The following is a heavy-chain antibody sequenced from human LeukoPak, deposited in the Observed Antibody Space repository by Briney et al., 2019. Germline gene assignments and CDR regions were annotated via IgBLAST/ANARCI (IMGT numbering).Heavy chain of an antibody. D-gene: IGHD4-23*01. V-gene: IGHV4-34*01. CDR2: IYHSGST. J-gene: IGHJ4*02. CDR1: GGTFSGYY. Sequence: SETLSLTCAVYGGTFSGYYWSWIRQPPGKGLEWIGYIYHSGSTYYNPSLKSRVTISVDRSKNQFSLKLSSVTAADTAVYYCARDQAGGYLGGLDYWGQGTLVTVSS. CDR3: ARDQAGGYLGGLDY.